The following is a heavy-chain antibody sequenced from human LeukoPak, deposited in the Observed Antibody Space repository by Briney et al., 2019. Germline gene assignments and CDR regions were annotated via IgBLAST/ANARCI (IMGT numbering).Heavy chain of an antibody. CDR3: ARGCYYDSSGYYRNWFDP. CDR2: IIPILGIA. D-gene: IGHD3-22*01. Sequence: ASVKVSCKASGGTFSSYAISWVRQAPGQGLEWMGRIIPILGIANYAQKFQGGVTITADKSTSTAYMELSSLRSEDTAVYYCARGCYYDSSGYYRNWFDPWGQGTLVTVSS. J-gene: IGHJ5*02. V-gene: IGHV1-69*04. CDR1: GGTFSSYA.